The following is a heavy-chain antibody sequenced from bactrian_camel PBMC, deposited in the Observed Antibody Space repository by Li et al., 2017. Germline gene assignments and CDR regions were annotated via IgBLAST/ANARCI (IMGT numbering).Heavy chain of an antibody. CDR3: AADQLYGTCRDVLDFPA. CDR1: AYTPTSVR. Sequence: VQLVESGGGSVQAGGSLRLNCAFDAYTPTSVRMAWFRQRPGKDREGLAVLWIGGATTTYADSVKGRFIITRDKTKDLVYLQMNGLQPEDTGMYYCAADQLYGTCRDVLDFPARGQGTQVTVS. V-gene: IGHV3S40*01. D-gene: IGHD7*01. CDR2: LWIGGATT. J-gene: IGHJ4*01.